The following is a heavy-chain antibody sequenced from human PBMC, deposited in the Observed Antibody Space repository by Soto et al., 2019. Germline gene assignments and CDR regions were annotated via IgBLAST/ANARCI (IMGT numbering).Heavy chain of an antibody. CDR3: SIQCRGVTCHWLAP. CDR1: GDSISSHY. V-gene: IGHV4-59*08. Sequence: TETLALTCTVSGDSISSHYWSWIRQPPGKGLEWIGYIYYSGSTNYNPSLMSRVTISVDTSKNQFSLTLTSVTAADTAVYYCSIQCRGVTCHWLAPWGQGTPVTVSS. D-gene: IGHD2-15*01. J-gene: IGHJ5*02. CDR2: IYYSGST.